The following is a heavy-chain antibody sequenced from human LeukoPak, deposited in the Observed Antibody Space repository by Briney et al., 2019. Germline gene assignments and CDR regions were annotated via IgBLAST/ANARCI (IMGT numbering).Heavy chain of an antibody. D-gene: IGHD5-18*01. J-gene: IGHJ4*02. CDR1: GFTFSSYS. CDR2: ISSSSSYI. V-gene: IGHV3-21*01. CDR3: ASGVQLWPLFDY. Sequence: GGSLRLSCAASGFTFSSYSMNWVRQAPGKGLEWVSSISSSSSYIYYEDSVKGRFPISRENAKNSLYLQMCRLRAEDTAVYYCASGVQLWPLFDYSGQGTLVTVSS.